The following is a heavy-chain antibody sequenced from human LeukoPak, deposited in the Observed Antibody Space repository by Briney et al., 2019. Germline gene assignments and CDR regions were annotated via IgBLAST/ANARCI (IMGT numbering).Heavy chain of an antibody. Sequence: PGGSLRLSCAASGFTFDDYTMHWVRQAPGKGLEWVSLISWDGGSTYYADSVKGRFTISRDNSKKSLFLQMNSLRTEDTALYYCAKDGEHYYDSSGYYGHFDYWGQGTLVTVSS. CDR2: ISWDGGST. D-gene: IGHD3-22*01. CDR1: GFTFDDYT. CDR3: AKDGEHYYDSSGYYGHFDY. V-gene: IGHV3-43*01. J-gene: IGHJ4*02.